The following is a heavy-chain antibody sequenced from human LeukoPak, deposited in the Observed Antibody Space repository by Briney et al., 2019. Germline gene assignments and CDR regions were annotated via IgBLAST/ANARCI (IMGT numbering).Heavy chain of an antibody. CDR3: ARDEVPGDWFDP. V-gene: IGHV4-39*07. CDR1: GGSISSSSYY. D-gene: IGHD1-1*01. Sequence: PSETLSLTCTVSGGSISSSSYYWGWIRQPPGKGLEWIGSIYYSGSTYYNPSLKSRVTISVDTSKNQFSLKLSSVTAADTAVYYCARDEVPGDWFDPWGQGTLVTVSS. CDR2: IYYSGST. J-gene: IGHJ5*02.